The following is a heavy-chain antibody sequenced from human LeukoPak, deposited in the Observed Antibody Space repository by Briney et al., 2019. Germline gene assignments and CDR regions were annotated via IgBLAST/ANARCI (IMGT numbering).Heavy chain of an antibody. D-gene: IGHD3-16*02. CDR2: ISAYNGNT. J-gene: IGHJ4*02. CDR1: GYTFTSYG. CDR3: ARVEGYYDYVWGGYRYTPPDY. Sequence: ASVKVSCKASGYTFTSYGISWVRQAPGQGLEWMGWISAYNGNTNYAQKLQGRVTMTTDTSTSTAYMELRSLRSDDTAVYYCARVEGYYDYVWGGYRYTPPDYWGQGTLVTVSS. V-gene: IGHV1-18*01.